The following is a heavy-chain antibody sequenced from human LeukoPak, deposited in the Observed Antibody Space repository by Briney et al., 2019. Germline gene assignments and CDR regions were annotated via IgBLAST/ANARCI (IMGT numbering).Heavy chain of an antibody. CDR3: ARSKEGDCSSTSCNYFDY. CDR1: GFTFSSYA. J-gene: IGHJ4*02. Sequence: HPGGSLRLSCAASGFTFSSYAMSWVRQAPGKGLEWVSAISGSGGSTYYADSVKGRFTISRDNSKNTLYLQMNSLRAEDTAVYYCARSKEGDCSSTSCNYFDYWGQGTLVTVSS. D-gene: IGHD2-2*01. V-gene: IGHV3-23*01. CDR2: ISGSGGST.